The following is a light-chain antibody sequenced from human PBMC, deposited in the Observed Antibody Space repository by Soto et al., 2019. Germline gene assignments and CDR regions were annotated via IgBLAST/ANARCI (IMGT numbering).Light chain of an antibody. CDR2: DAS. Sequence: LVLTQSPATLSLSQGERATLSCSASQSVSTFLAWYQQKPGQAPRLLIYDASHRATGIPARFSGSGSGTDFNITISSLEPDYVPVYYCQHGNNWLGYTFGPGTKVVI. CDR3: QHGNNWLGYT. CDR1: QSVSTF. V-gene: IGKV3-11*01. J-gene: IGKJ3*01.